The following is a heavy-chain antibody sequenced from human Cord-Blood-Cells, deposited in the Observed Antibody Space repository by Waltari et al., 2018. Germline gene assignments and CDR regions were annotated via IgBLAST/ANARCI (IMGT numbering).Heavy chain of an antibody. D-gene: IGHD1-26*01. Sequence: EVQLVESGGGLVKPGGSLRLSCAASGFTFSSYSMNWVRQAPGKGLEWVSSISSSSSYIYYADSVKGRFTISRDNAKNSLYLQMNSLRAEDTAVYYCARDRPGGSSSRFDYWGQGTLVTVSS. J-gene: IGHJ4*02. CDR3: ARDRPGGSSSRFDY. CDR1: GFTFSSYS. V-gene: IGHV3-21*01. CDR2: ISSSSSYI.